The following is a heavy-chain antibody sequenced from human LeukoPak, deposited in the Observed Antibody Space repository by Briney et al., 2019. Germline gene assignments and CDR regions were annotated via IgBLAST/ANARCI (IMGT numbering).Heavy chain of an antibody. J-gene: IGHJ4*02. D-gene: IGHD5-18*01. V-gene: IGHV4-39*01. CDR3: ARHGGSGYSSFDY. Sequence: PSESLSPTCTVSGGSISSSSYYWGWIRQPPGKGLECIGSIYFSGSTYYNPSLKSRVTISLDTSKNQFSLNLSSVTAADTAVYYCARHGGSGYSSFDYWGQGTLVTVSS. CDR1: GGSISSSSYY. CDR2: IYFSGST.